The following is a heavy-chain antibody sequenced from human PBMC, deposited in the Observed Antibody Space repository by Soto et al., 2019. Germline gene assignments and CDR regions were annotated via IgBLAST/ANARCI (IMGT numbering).Heavy chain of an antibody. V-gene: IGHV4-59*01. CDR3: AREMYYGTDV. CDR2: IYYSGST. J-gene: IGHJ6*02. Sequence: AETLSLTCTVSGGSISSYYWSWIRQPPGKGLEWIGNIYYSGSTNYNPSLKSRVTISVDTSKNQFSLKLSSVTAADSAVYYCAREMYYGTDVWGQGTTVTVSS. CDR1: GGSISSYY.